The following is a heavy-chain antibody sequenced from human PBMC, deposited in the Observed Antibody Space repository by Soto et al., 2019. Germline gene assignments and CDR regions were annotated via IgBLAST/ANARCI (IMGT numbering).Heavy chain of an antibody. CDR2: TYQSGSA. J-gene: IGHJ6*02. V-gene: IGHV4-30-2*06. CDR1: GGSITSGGYS. Sequence: SETLSLTCTVSGGSITSGGYSWTWIRQSPGKGLEWIGYTYQSGSAYYNPSLESRVTISVDRSKNQFSLNLTSVTAADTAVYYCARDYYGMDVWGQGTTVTVSS. CDR3: ARDYYGMDV.